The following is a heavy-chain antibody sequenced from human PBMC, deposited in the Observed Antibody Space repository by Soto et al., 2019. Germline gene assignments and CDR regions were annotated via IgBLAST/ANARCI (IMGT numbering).Heavy chain of an antibody. J-gene: IGHJ4*02. CDR1: GGSFSGYY. CDR2: INHSGST. Sequence: SETLSLTCAVYGGSFSGYYRSWIRQPPGKGLEWIGEINHSGSTNYNPSLKSRVTISVDTSKNQFSLKLSSVTAADTAVYYCARGRTHELYYWGQGTLVTVSS. D-gene: IGHD1-7*01. CDR3: ARGRTHELYY. V-gene: IGHV4-34*01.